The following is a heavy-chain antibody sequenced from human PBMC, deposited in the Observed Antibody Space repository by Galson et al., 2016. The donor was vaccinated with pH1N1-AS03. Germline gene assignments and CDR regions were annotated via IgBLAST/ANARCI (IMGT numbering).Heavy chain of an antibody. CDR2: ISLSSTHI. V-gene: IGHV3-21*04. Sequence: SLRLSCAASGFTFSSFRMAWVRQAPEKGLEWVSSISLSSTHIYYAESVKGRFTISRDNAQKSLYLQMNSLRADDTAVYYCARDPYNSGWSNLFDIWGQGTMVSVSS. CDR1: GFTFSSFR. D-gene: IGHD6-19*01. CDR3: ARDPYNSGWSNLFDI. J-gene: IGHJ3*02.